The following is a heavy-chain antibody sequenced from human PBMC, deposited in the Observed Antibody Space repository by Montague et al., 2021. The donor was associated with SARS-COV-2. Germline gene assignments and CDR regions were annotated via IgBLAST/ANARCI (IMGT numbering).Heavy chain of an antibody. CDR1: GFTFRTYA. V-gene: IGHV3-23*01. D-gene: IGHD7-27*01. Sequence: SLRLSCPASGFTFRTYAMNWIRQAPGKGLEWVSSIDDTGASTYYRDSVKGRFTISRDNSKNTLFLQMNDLRADDTAVYYRAKRGANWGPSDYWGQGTLVTVSS. CDR2: IDDTGAST. CDR3: AKRGANWGPSDY. J-gene: IGHJ4*02.